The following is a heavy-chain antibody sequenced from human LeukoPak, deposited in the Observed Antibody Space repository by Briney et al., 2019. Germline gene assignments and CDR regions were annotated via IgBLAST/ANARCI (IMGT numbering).Heavy chain of an antibody. V-gene: IGHV3-23*01. CDR3: AKDLQSGYDYPSPAEY. CDR1: GFTFSTYA. CDR2: ISGSGANT. J-gene: IGHJ4*02. Sequence: PGGSTKGSCATSGFTFSTYAMSWVRQAPGKGLEWVSAISGSGANTYYANSVRGRFTISKDNSKNTLYLQMNNLSAEDTAVYFCAKDLQSGYDYPSPAEYRAQGTLVTVSS. D-gene: IGHD3-22*01.